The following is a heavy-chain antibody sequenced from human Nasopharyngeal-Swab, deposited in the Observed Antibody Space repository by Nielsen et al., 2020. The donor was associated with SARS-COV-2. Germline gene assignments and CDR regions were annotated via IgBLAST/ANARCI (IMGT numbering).Heavy chain of an antibody. CDR2: IDMRGRTT. CDR3: VRGPVEGATGYFQF. V-gene: IGHV3-74*03. J-gene: IGHJ1*01. Sequence: GGPLRLSCATPGFTFSNYWMPWVRQAPGKGLEWVARIDMRGRTTTTADSVKGRFTISRDNAKNTLSLQMNSLTPADTAVYFCVRGPVEGATGYFQFWGQGTLVTVSS. CDR1: GFTFSNYW. D-gene: IGHD1-26*01.